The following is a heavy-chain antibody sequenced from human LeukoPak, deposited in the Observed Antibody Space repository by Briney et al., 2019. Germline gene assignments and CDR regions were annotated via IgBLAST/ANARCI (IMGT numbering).Heavy chain of an antibody. CDR2: IYTSGST. CDR3: ARDSIAAEPNWFDP. D-gene: IGHD6-13*01. CDR1: GGSISSYY. J-gene: IGHJ5*02. Sequence: SETLSLTCTVSGGSISSYYWSWIRQPAGKGLEWIGRIYTSGSTNYNPSLKSRVTMSVDTSKNQFSLKLSSVTAADTAVYYCARDSIAAEPNWFDPWGQGTLVTVFS. V-gene: IGHV4-4*07.